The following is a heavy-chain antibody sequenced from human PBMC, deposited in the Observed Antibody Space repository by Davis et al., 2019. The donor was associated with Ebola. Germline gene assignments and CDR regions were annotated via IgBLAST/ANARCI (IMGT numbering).Heavy chain of an antibody. D-gene: IGHD3-3*01. V-gene: IGHV1-2*06. Sequence: AASVKVSCKASGYTFTGYYMHWVRQAPGQGLEWMGRINPNSGGTNYAQNVQGRVTMTTDTSTSTAYMEVGSLRSDDTAVYYCARSRFLEWLLFLWGQGTLVTVSS. CDR1: GYTFTGYY. CDR2: INPNSGGT. J-gene: IGHJ4*02. CDR3: ARSRFLEWLLFL.